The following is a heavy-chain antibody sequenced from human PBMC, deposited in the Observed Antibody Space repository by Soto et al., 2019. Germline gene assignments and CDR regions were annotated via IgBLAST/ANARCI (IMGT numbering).Heavy chain of an antibody. Sequence: LSLTCAVSGGSISSGGYSWSWIRQPPGKGLEWIGYIYHSGSTYYNPSLKSRVTISVDRSKNQFSLKLSSVTAADTAVYYCARHRYSYGVYYFDYWGQGTLVTVSS. CDR2: IYHSGST. J-gene: IGHJ4*02. CDR1: GGSISSGGYS. V-gene: IGHV4-30-2*01. D-gene: IGHD5-18*01. CDR3: ARHRYSYGVYYFDY.